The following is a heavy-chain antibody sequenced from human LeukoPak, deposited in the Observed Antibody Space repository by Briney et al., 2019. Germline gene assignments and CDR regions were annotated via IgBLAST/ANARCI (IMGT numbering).Heavy chain of an antibody. Sequence: PGGSLRLSCAAFGFTFSSNAMSWVRQAPGKGLEWVSAISGSGGSTYYADSVKGRFTISRDNSKNTLYLQMNSLRAEDTAVYYCAKETEWTPLYYFDYWGQGTLVTVSS. V-gene: IGHV3-23*01. CDR2: ISGSGGST. CDR1: GFTFSSNA. D-gene: IGHD3-3*01. CDR3: AKETEWTPLYYFDY. J-gene: IGHJ4*02.